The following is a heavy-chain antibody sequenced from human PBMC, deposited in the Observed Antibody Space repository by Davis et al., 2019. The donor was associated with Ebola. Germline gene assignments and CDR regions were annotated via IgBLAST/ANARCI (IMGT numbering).Heavy chain of an antibody. CDR1: DYTFTNYG. CDR3: ARVISMIVVGRFDY. J-gene: IGHJ4*02. Sequence: ASVKVSCKASDYTFTNYGVSWVRQAPGQGLEWLGWISGYTGDTKYTQEFQGRVTMTTDTSTSTAYMELRSLRSDDTAVYYCARVISMIVVGRFDYWGQGTLVTVSS. V-gene: IGHV1-18*04. D-gene: IGHD3-22*01. CDR2: ISGYTGDT.